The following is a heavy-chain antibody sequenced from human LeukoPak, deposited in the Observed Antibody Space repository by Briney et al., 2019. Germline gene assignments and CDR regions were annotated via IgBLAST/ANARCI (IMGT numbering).Heavy chain of an antibody. J-gene: IGHJ4*02. D-gene: IGHD6-19*01. CDR1: GFTFSSYG. CDR3: AKDRRQWLVAYYFDY. Sequence: GGSLRLSCAASGFTFSSYGMHWVRQAPGKGLEWVAVISYDGSNKYYADSVKGRFTISRDNSKNTLYLQMNSLRAKDTAVYYCAKDRRQWLVAYYFDYWGQGTLVTVSS. CDR2: ISYDGSNK. V-gene: IGHV3-30*18.